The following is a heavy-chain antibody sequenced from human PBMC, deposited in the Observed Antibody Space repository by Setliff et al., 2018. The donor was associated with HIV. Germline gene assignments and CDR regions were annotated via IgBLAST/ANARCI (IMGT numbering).Heavy chain of an antibody. J-gene: IGHJ6*03. V-gene: IGHV3-15*07. CDR2: VKSPTDGGTT. Sequence: GGSLRLSCALSGFTFNKAWMNWVRQAPGKGLEWVGRVKSPTDGGTTDYAAPVKGRFTISRDDSKNTLYLQMNSLKTEDTAVYYCTTGRRTYYNFWSGWSYYYYYMDVWGKGTTVTVSS. CDR1: GFTFNKAW. CDR3: TTGRRTYYNFWSGWSYYYYYMDV. D-gene: IGHD3-3*01.